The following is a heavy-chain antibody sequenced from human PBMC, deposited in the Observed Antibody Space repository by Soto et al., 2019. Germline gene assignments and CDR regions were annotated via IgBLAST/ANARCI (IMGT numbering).Heavy chain of an antibody. CDR3: ATSRFCSGYLDY. D-gene: IGHD3-3*01. J-gene: IGHJ4*02. CDR2: INPSGGST. Sequence: AAPVKGSWKASGYSFTSYYMHGVRQAPGQGLEWMGIINPSGGSTSYAQEFQGRVTMTRDTSTSTVYLELSRLRSEDTAVYYCATSRFCSGYLDYWGQGTLVTVYS. V-gene: IGHV1-46*01. CDR1: GYSFTSYY.